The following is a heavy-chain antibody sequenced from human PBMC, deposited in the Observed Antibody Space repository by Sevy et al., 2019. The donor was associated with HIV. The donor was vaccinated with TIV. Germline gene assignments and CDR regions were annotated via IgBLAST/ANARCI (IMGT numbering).Heavy chain of an antibody. D-gene: IGHD1-1*01. V-gene: IGHV3-30*01. CDR2: ISFDGADD. CDR1: GFTFNSFS. Sequence: GGSLRLSCAASGFTFNSFSMHWVRQAPDKGLEWVATISFDGADDHYAYSVKGRFTISRDNSRNSLYLQMNSLRSEDTALYYCALERLSSNVAEYFQNWGQGTLVTVSS. CDR3: ALERLSSNVAEYFQN. J-gene: IGHJ1*01.